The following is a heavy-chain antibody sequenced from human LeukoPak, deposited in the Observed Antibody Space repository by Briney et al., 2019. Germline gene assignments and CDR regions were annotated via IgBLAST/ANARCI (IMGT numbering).Heavy chain of an antibody. J-gene: IGHJ5*02. D-gene: IGHD2-8*01. V-gene: IGHV1-18*01. CDR2: ISGYNGYT. CDR1: GYTFIIYG. CDR3: ARLGYCTNGVCYRKHNRLDP. Sequence: ASVKVSSKAFGYTFIIYGVSWVRHAPGQGLEWMGWISGYNGYTNYAQNSQDRVTITTDTSTNTAYMELRSLRYDDTAVYYCARLGYCTNGVCYRKHNRLDPWGQGTLVTVSP.